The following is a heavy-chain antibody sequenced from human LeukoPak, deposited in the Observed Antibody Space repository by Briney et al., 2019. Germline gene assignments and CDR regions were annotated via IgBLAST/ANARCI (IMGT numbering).Heavy chain of an antibody. Sequence: GGSLTLSCTASGFTFGDYATSCVRPAPGGGREWVGFIRSKAYGGTTEYAASEKGRFTISRDDSKSIAHLQMNGLKTEDTAVYYCTRWDSAWYDWGGQGTLVTVS. CDR3: TRWDSAWYDW. D-gene: IGHD1-20*01. J-gene: IGHJ4*02. CDR2: IRSKAYGGTT. CDR1: GFTFGDYA. V-gene: IGHV3-49*04.